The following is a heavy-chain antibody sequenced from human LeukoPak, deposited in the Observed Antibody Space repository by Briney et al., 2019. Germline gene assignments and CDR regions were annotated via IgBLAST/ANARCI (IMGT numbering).Heavy chain of an antibody. J-gene: IGHJ4*02. CDR2: INHSGST. Sequence: PSETLSLTCAVYGGSFSGYYWSWIRQPPGKGLEWIGEINHSGSTNYNPSLKSRVTISVDTSKSQFSLKLSSVTAADTAVYYCAGASYDSSGVHWGQGTLVTVSS. V-gene: IGHV4-34*01. CDR3: AGASYDSSGVH. D-gene: IGHD3-22*01. CDR1: GGSFSGYY.